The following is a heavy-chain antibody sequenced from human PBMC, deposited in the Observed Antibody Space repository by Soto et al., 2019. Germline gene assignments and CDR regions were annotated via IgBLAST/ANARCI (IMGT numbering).Heavy chain of an antibody. Sequence: QVQLVESGGGLVKPGGSLRLSCAASGFTFSDYYMSWVRQAPGKGLEWVSSISSSSSYIYYADSVKGRFTISRDNAKNSLYLQMNSLRAEDTAVYYCARDLLAGSSTDFDYWGQGTLVTVSS. V-gene: IGHV3-11*06. D-gene: IGHD6-13*01. CDR3: ARDLLAGSSTDFDY. CDR1: GFTFSDYY. CDR2: ISSSSSYI. J-gene: IGHJ4*02.